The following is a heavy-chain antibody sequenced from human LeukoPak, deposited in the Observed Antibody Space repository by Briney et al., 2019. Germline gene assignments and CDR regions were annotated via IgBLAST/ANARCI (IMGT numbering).Heavy chain of an antibody. Sequence: PGGSLRFNCAVSGVTFSTDWMHWVRQAPGKGLVWISRINGDGTSTNHADSVKGRFTISRDNAKTTLYLEMKSLRAEDTAVYFCARSTYPKLYSWGQGTLVTVSS. CDR1: GVTFSTDW. V-gene: IGHV3-74*01. D-gene: IGHD2-15*01. CDR3: ARSTYPKLYS. J-gene: IGHJ4*02. CDR2: INGDGTST.